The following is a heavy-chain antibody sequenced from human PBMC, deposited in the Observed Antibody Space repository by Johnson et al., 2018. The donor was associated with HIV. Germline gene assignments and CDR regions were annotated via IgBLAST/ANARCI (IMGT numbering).Heavy chain of an antibody. CDR2: IRFDGSNK. D-gene: IGHD1-26*01. CDR1: GFTFSNYG. V-gene: IGHV3-30*02. Sequence: QVQLVESGGGVVHPGGSLRLPCATSGFTFSNYGMHWVRQAPGKGLEWVAFIRFDGSNKYYADSVKGRFTISRDNSKNTLYLQMNSLKTEDTAVYYCTTDLSGSYEMGDNDAFDIWGQGTMVTVSS. CDR3: TTDLSGSYEMGDNDAFDI. J-gene: IGHJ3*02.